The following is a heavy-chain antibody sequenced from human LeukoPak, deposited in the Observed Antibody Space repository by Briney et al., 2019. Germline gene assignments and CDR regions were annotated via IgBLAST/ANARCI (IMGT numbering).Heavy chain of an antibody. V-gene: IGHV4-61*02. CDR1: GGSISSGSYY. CDR2: IYTSGST. Sequence: SQTLSLTCTVSGGSISSGSYYWSWIRQPAGKGLEWIGRIYTSGSTNYDPSLKSRVTISVDTSKNQFSLKLSSVTAADTAVYYCARESCYDSSGYYRRDFDYWGQGTLVTVSS. J-gene: IGHJ4*02. D-gene: IGHD3-22*01. CDR3: ARESCYDSSGYYRRDFDY.